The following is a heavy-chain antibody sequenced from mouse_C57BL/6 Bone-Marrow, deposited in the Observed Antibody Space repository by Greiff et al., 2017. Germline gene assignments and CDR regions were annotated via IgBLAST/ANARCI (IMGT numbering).Heavy chain of an antibody. Sequence: ESGPGLVKPSQSLSLTCSVTGYSITSGYYWNWIRQFPGNKLEWMGYISYDGSNNYNPSLKNRISITRDTSKNQFFLKLNSVTTEDTATXDCAREDYYGGYAMDYWGQGTSVTVSS. CDR1: GYSITSGYY. CDR2: ISYDGSN. J-gene: IGHJ4*01. V-gene: IGHV3-6*01. CDR3: AREDYYGGYAMDY. D-gene: IGHD1-1*01.